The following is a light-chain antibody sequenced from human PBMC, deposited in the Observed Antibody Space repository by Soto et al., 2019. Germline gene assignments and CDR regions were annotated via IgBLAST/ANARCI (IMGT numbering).Light chain of an antibody. CDR3: QKYNSAPLT. Sequence: AQSPASVSASVRDRVYINCPAPPPISNYLVWFQQKPGKGPKLLIYAASTLHSGVPSRFSGSGSGTNFSLTISSLQPEDVAIYSCQKYNSAPLTCGGGTKVESK. V-gene: IGKV1-27*01. CDR2: AAS. J-gene: IGKJ4*01. CDR1: PPISNY.